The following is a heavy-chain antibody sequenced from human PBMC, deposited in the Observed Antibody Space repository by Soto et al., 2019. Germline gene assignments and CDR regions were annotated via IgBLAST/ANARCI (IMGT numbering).Heavy chain of an antibody. CDR1: GGNFTSYA. CDR3: AKASGRSWYYWFDP. CDR2: IVPLFGTT. V-gene: IGHV1-69*01. Sequence: QVQLVQSGAEVKKPGSSVKVSCKASGGNFTSYAISWVRQAPGQGLEFMGGIVPLFGTTNYAHKFRGRVTVTADESTSTVYMEMSSIRSEDTAVYYCAKASGRSWYYWFDPWGQGTLVTVST. J-gene: IGHJ5*02. D-gene: IGHD6-13*01.